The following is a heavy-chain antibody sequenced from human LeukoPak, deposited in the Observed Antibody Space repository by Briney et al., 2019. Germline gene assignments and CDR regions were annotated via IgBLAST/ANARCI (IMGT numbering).Heavy chain of an antibody. CDR2: INDDGSST. CDR3: ARVRDISGHWGFLDY. V-gene: IGHV3-74*01. J-gene: IGHJ4*02. Sequence: PGGSLRLSCAASGFTFSNYWMHWVRQAPGKGLVWVSRINDDGSSTSYADSVKGRFTISRDNAKNTLYLQMNSLRAEDTAVFYCARVRDISGHWGFLDYWGQGILVTVSS. D-gene: IGHD6-19*01. CDR1: GFTFSNYW.